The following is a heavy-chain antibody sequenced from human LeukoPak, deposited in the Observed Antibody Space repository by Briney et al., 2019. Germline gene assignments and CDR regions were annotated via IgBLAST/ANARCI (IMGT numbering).Heavy chain of an antibody. D-gene: IGHD3-22*01. J-gene: IGHJ4*02. CDR1: GYTFTTYD. CDR3: AREVVITLGSSFDY. CDR2: INPSGGST. Sequence: ASVKVSCKASGYTFTTYDINWVRQATGQGLEWMGIINPSGGSTSYAQKFQGRVTMTRDTSTSTVYMELSSLRSEDTAVYYCAREVVITLGSSFDYWGQGTLVTVSS. V-gene: IGHV1-46*01.